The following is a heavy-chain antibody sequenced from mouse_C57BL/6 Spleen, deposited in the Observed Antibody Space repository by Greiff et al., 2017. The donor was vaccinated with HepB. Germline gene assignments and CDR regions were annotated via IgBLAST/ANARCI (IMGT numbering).Heavy chain of an antibody. D-gene: IGHD1-1*01. CDR2: IDPETGGT. J-gene: IGHJ3*01. Sequence: VQLQQSGAELVRPGASVTLSCKASGYTFTDYEMHWVKQTPVHGLEWIGAIDPETGGTAYNQKFKGKAILTADKSSSTAYMELRSLTSEDSAVYYCTRSGDYYGAYWGQGTLVTVSA. V-gene: IGHV1-15*01. CDR1: GYTFTDYE. CDR3: TRSGDYYGAY.